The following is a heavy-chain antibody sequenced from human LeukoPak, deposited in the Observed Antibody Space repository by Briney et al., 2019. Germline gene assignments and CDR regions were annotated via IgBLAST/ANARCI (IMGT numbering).Heavy chain of an antibody. Sequence: GGSLRLSCAASGFTFSSYWMYWVRQAPGKGLVWVSRISSDGITTNYAGAVKGRFTMSRDNAKNTLFLQMNTLRAEDTAVYYCARGGGSFSGGFDYWGQGTLVTVSS. CDR1: GFTFSSYW. J-gene: IGHJ4*02. CDR2: ISSDGITT. V-gene: IGHV3-74*01. CDR3: ARGGGSFSGGFDY. D-gene: IGHD1-26*01.